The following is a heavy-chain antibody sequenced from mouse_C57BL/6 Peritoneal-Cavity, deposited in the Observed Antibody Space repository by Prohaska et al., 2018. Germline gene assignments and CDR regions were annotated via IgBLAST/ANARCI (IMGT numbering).Heavy chain of an antibody. CDR2: IHPSDSDT. J-gene: IGHJ4*01. Sequence: QVQLQQPGAELVKPGASVKVSCKASGYTFTSYWMHWVKQRPGQGLEWIGRIHPSDSDTNYNQKFKGKATLTVDKSSSTAYMQLSSLTSEDSAVYYCAASITTVVAYYAMDYWGQGISVTVSS. CDR3: AASITTVVAYYAMDY. D-gene: IGHD1-1*01. CDR1: GYTFTSYW. V-gene: IGHV1-74*01.